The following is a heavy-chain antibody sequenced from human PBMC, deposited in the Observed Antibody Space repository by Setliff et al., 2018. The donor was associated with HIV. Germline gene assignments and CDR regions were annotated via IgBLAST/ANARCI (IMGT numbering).Heavy chain of an antibody. CDR3: ARDRYYYDTSGSREVLDI. J-gene: IGHJ3*02. Sequence: NPSETLSLTCTVSGGSINSYWWSWFRQPAGKGLEWIGRISSSGSPNYNPSLESRVTMSVDTSKNQFSLKLSSVTAADTAVYYCARDRYYYDTSGSREVLDIWGQGTMVTVSS. CDR2: ISSSGSP. D-gene: IGHD3-22*01. CDR1: GGSINSYW. V-gene: IGHV4-4*07.